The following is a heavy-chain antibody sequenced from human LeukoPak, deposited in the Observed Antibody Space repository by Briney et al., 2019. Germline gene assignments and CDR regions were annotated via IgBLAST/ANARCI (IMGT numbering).Heavy chain of an antibody. CDR1: GFTFSTYG. CDR2: IPYDGSNK. CDR3: ARYYGSGRGYYGLDV. D-gene: IGHD3-10*01. V-gene: IGHV3-30*03. J-gene: IGHJ6*02. Sequence: GGSLRLSCEASGFTFSTYGMHWVRQAPGKGLEWITLIPYDGSNKYYADSVKGRFTISRDNSKNTLYPQMNSLRAEDTAVYYCARYYGSGRGYYGLDVWGQGTTVTVFS.